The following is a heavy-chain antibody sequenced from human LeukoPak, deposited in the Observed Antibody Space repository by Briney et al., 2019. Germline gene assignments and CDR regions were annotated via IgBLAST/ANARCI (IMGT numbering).Heavy chain of an antibody. D-gene: IGHD2-21*02. J-gene: IGHJ4*02. CDR1: GFTFSSYW. CDR3: ARDSPNCGGDCYYFDY. CDR2: IKQDGSEK. V-gene: IGHV3-7*01. Sequence: PGGSLRLSCAASGFTFSSYWMSWVGQAPGKGLEWVANIKQDGSEKYYVDSVKGRFTISRDNAKNSLYLQMNSLRAEDTAVYYCARDSPNCGGDCYYFDYWGQGTLVTVSS.